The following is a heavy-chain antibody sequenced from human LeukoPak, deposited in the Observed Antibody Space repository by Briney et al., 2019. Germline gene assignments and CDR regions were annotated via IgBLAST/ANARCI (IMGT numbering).Heavy chain of an antibody. CDR3: AGDGSGWYTGYYYYMDV. CDR2: ISSSSSYI. D-gene: IGHD6-19*01. Sequence: PGGSLRLSCAASGFTFSSYSMNWVRQAPGKGLEWVSSISSSSSYIYYADSVKGRFTISRDNAKNSLYLQMNSLRAEDTAVYYCAGDGSGWYTGYYYYMDVWGKGTTVTVSS. V-gene: IGHV3-21*01. CDR1: GFTFSSYS. J-gene: IGHJ6*03.